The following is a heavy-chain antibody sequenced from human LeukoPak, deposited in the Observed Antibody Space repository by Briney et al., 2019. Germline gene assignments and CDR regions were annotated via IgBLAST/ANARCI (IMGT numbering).Heavy chain of an antibody. CDR2: ISSNGGST. Sequence: GGSLRLSCAASGFTFSSYALHWVRQAPGKGLEYVSAISSNGGSTYYANSVKGRLTISRDNSKNTLYLQMGSLRDEDMAVYYCARDRDCSSTSCYAPFDYWGQGTLVTVSS. V-gene: IGHV3-64*01. CDR3: ARDRDCSSTSCYAPFDY. CDR1: GFTFSSYA. D-gene: IGHD2-2*01. J-gene: IGHJ4*02.